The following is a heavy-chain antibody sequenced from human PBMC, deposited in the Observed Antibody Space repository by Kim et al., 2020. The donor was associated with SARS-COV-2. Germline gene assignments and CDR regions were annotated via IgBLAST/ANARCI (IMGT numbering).Heavy chain of an antibody. V-gene: IGHV4-61*01. CDR2: IYYSGST. D-gene: IGHD6-13*01. CDR3: ARRYSSSWYDDDY. Sequence: SETLSLTCTVSGGSVSSGSYYWSWIRQPPGKGLEWIGYIYYSGSTNYNPSLKSRVTISVDTSKNQFSLKLSSVTAADTAVYYCARRYSSSWYDDDYWGQGTLVTVSS. CDR1: GGSVSSGSYY. J-gene: IGHJ4*02.